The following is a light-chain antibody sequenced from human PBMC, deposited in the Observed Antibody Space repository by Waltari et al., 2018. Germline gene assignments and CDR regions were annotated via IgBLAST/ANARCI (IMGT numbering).Light chain of an antibody. CDR2: DSS. Sequence: EVILTQSPDTLSLSPGARATLSCRASQNITNNYLAWYQQKPGLAPRLLIYDSSSRATGGPDRFSGSGSGTDFTLTIGRLEPEDYAVYYCQQYENSPLTFGGGTQVETK. CDR1: QNITNNY. J-gene: IGKJ4*01. V-gene: IGKV3-20*01. CDR3: QQYENSPLT.